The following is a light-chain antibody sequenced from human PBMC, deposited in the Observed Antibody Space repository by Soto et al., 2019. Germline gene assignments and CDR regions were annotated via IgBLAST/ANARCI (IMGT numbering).Light chain of an antibody. CDR2: AAS. CDR1: QGISSY. J-gene: IGKJ5*01. CDR3: QQYTGPPTT. Sequence: AILMTESPSALSASTGDRVTITCRASQGISSYLAWYQEKPGKAPKLLIYAASTLQSGVPSRFSGSGSGTDFTLTITRLEPEDSAVYFCQQYTGPPTTFGQGTRLEIK. V-gene: IGKV1-8*01.